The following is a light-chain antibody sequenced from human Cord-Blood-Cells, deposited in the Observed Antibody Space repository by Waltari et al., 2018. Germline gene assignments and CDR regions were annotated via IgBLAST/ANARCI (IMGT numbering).Light chain of an antibody. Sequence: EIVLTQSPATLSLSPGERATLFCRASQSVSSYLAWYHQKPGQAPRLLIYDAANRATGIPARFSGSGSGTDFTLTISSLEPEDFAVYYCQQRSNWPLTFGGGTKVEIK. CDR2: DAA. V-gene: IGKV3-11*01. J-gene: IGKJ4*01. CDR3: QQRSNWPLT. CDR1: QSVSSY.